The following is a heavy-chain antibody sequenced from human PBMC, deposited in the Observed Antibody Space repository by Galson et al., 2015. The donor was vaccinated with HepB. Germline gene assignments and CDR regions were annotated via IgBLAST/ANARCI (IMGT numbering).Heavy chain of an antibody. CDR3: ARDRGSSSDLTGYGSSWYSESLLSSNGMDV. V-gene: IGHV3-21*01. J-gene: IGHJ6*02. CDR1: GFTFSSYS. Sequence: SLRLSCAASGFTFSSYSMNWVRQAPGKGLEWVSSISSSSSYIYYADSVKGRFTISRDNAKNSLYLQMNSLRAEDTAVYYCARDRGSSSDLTGYGSSWYSESLLSSNGMDVWGQGTTVTVSS. CDR2: ISSSSSYI. D-gene: IGHD6-13*01.